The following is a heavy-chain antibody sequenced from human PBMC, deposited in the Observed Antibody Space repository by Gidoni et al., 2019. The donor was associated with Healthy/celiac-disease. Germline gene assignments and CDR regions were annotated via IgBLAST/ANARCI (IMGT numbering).Heavy chain of an antibody. V-gene: IGHV4-34*01. D-gene: IGHD6-19*01. CDR2: INHSGST. Sequence: QVQLQQWGAGRFKPSETLSLTCAVYGGSFSVYYWSWIRQPPGKGLEWIGEINHSGSTNYNPSLKSRVTISVDTSKNQFSLKLSSVTAADTAVYYCARARGGWYAGPKEYYFDYWGQGTLVTVSS. CDR1: GGSFSVYY. J-gene: IGHJ4*02. CDR3: ARARGGWYAGPKEYYFDY.